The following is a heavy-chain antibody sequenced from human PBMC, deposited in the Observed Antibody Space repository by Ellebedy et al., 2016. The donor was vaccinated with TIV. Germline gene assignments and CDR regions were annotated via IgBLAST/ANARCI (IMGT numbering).Heavy chain of an antibody. CDR3: ACLPDSRVGFVDIPMVWGR. CDR1: DDYITRINW. D-gene: IGHD3-10*01. Sequence: GSLRLSCAVSDDYITRINWWTWVRQPPGKGLAWIGEISHTGSTNSNPSLKSRLTLSVDESKNQFSLKLTSVTAEDTAIYYCACLPDSRVGFVDIPMVWGRWGPGTLVTVSA. V-gene: IGHV4-4*02. CDR2: ISHTGST. J-gene: IGHJ4*02.